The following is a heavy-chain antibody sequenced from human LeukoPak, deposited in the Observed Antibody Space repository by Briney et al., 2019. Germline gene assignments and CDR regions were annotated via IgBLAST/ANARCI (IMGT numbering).Heavy chain of an antibody. CDR1: GGTFSSYA. CDR2: IIPIFGTA. Sequence: GASVKVSCKASGGTFSSYAISWVRQAPGQGLEWMGGIIPIFGTANYAQKFQGRVMITTDESTSTAYMELSSLRSEDTAVYYCASLYSSPAPVDVWGKGTTVTVSS. D-gene: IGHD6-13*01. V-gene: IGHV1-69*05. CDR3: ASLYSSPAPVDV. J-gene: IGHJ6*04.